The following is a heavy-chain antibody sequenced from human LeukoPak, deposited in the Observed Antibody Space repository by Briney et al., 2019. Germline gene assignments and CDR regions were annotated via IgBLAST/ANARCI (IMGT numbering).Heavy chain of an antibody. CDR2: IHHSGIT. CDR1: GHSISSGYY. V-gene: IGHV4-38-2*02. J-gene: IGHJ4*02. D-gene: IGHD3-22*01. Sequence: SEYLSLTCTVSGHSISSGYYWGWIRQPPGKRLEWIGSIHHSGITYYNPSLRSRVTMSLDTSTNQFSLKLSSVTAADTAVYYCAGKYYYDSSGYFYVDYWGQGTLVTVSS. CDR3: AGKYYYDSSGYFYVDY.